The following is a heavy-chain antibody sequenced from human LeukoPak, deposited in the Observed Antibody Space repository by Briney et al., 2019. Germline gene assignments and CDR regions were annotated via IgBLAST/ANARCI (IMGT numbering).Heavy chain of an antibody. V-gene: IGHV3-53*01. J-gene: IGHJ3*02. D-gene: IGHD6-19*01. CDR1: GFIVSSNY. CDR2: IYTGGNT. CDR3: ASPSSGQSFDI. Sequence: PGGSLRLSCAASGFIVSSNYMNWVHQAPGKGLEWVSVIYTGGNTYYPDSVKGRFTISRGKSKNTLYLQMPSLRAEHTAVYYCASPSSGQSFDIWGQGTMVTVSS.